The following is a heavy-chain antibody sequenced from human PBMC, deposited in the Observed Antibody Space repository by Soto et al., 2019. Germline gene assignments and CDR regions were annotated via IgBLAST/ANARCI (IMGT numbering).Heavy chain of an antibody. D-gene: IGHD6-6*01. CDR2: LSPSGTT. J-gene: IGHJ4*02. Sequence: SETRSLTCYLYSGSLIGDYWRWIRHPPGKGLEWIGELSPSGTTNYSPSLKSRVSISVDTSKNQFSLNLTSLTAADTAVYYCARAPKVSGSAQTRPDFWGQGSLVTVSS. CDR3: ARAPKVSGSAQTRPDF. CDR1: SGSLIGDY. V-gene: IGHV4-34*01.